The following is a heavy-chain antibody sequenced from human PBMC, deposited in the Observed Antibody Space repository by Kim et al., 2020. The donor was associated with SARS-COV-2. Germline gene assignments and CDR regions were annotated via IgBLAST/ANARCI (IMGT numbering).Heavy chain of an antibody. J-gene: IGHJ4*02. D-gene: IGHD6-13*01. V-gene: IGHV1-18*01. Sequence: NYAQKLQGRVTMTTDTSTSTAYMERRSLRSDDTAVYYCARKPGIASLPDYWGQGTLVTVSS. CDR3: ARKPGIASLPDY.